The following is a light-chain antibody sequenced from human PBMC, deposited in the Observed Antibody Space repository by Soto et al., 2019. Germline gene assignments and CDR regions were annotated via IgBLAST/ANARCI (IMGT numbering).Light chain of an antibody. V-gene: IGKV3-20*01. CDR1: QSVSSTY. CDR3: QQYESSPTT. CDR2: GAS. Sequence: EILLTQSPGTLSLSPGERATLSCRASQSVSSTYLAWYQQKPGQAPRLLIYGASSRATGIPDRFSGSGSGKDFTLTISRLEPEDCAVYYCQQYESSPTTFGGGTKVEI. J-gene: IGKJ4*01.